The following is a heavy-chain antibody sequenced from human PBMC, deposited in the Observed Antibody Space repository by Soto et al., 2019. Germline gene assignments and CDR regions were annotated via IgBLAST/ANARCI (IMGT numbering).Heavy chain of an antibody. CDR2: VYYNGST. J-gene: IGHJ4*02. CDR1: GGPIAPFY. V-gene: IGHV4-59*12. D-gene: IGHD6-19*01. Sequence: SETLSLTCTVSGGPIAPFYWTWIRQSPGKGLESIGYVYYNGSTNYNPALKGRVTISLDTSKSQFSLRLSSVTAADTAVYYCARTRGRGQWRDFYFDFWGQGSLVAVSS. CDR3: ARTRGRGQWRDFYFDF.